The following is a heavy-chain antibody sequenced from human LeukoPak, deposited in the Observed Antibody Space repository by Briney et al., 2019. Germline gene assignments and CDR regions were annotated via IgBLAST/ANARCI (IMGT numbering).Heavy chain of an antibody. Sequence: SETLSFTCTVSGGSISSSSYYWGWIRQPPGKGLEWIGSIYYSGSTYYNPSLKSRVTISVDTSKNQFSLKLSSVTAADTAVYYCALYGDYVLDAFDIWGQGTMVTVSS. J-gene: IGHJ3*02. CDR1: GGSISSSSYY. CDR2: IYYSGST. V-gene: IGHV4-39*01. CDR3: ALYGDYVLDAFDI. D-gene: IGHD4-17*01.